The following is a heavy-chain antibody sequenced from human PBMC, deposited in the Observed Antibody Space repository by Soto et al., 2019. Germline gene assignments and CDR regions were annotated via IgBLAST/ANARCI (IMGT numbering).Heavy chain of an antibody. Sequence: SETLSLTCTVSGGSISSYYWSWIRQPPGKGLEWIGYIYYSGSTNYNPSLKSRVTISVDTSKNQFSLKLSSVTAADTAVYYCARELNDFWSGYYRNWFDPWGQGTLVTVSS. CDR1: GGSISSYY. CDR3: ARELNDFWSGYYRNWFDP. V-gene: IGHV4-59*01. CDR2: IYYSGST. J-gene: IGHJ5*02. D-gene: IGHD3-3*01.